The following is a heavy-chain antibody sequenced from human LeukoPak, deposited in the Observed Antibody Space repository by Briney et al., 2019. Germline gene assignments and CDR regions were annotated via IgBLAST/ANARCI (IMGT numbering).Heavy chain of an antibody. CDR1: GYTFTNYN. J-gene: IGHJ6*02. CDR3: ARANYYSSMDV. V-gene: IGHV1-18*04. CDR2: ISAYNGNA. Sequence: GASVKVSCKASGYTFTNYNFHWVRQAPGQGLEWMGWISAYNGNANYAQKFLGRVTMTTDTATSTAHMELWSLRSDDTAVFYCARANYYSSMDVWGQGTPVTVSS.